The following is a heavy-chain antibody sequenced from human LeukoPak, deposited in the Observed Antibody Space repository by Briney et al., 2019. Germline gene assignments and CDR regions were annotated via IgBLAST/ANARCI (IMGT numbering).Heavy chain of an antibody. V-gene: IGHV5-51*01. CDR3: ARSTYDYVWGSYRLDPFDY. CDR2: IYPGDSDT. D-gene: IGHD3-16*02. CDR1: GYSFTSYW. J-gene: IGHJ4*02. Sequence: GESLKISCEGSGYSFTSYWIGWVRQMPGKGLEWMGIIYPGDSDTRYSPSFQGQVTISADKSISTAYLQWSSLKASDTAMYYCARSTYDYVWGSYRLDPFDYWGQGTLVTVSS.